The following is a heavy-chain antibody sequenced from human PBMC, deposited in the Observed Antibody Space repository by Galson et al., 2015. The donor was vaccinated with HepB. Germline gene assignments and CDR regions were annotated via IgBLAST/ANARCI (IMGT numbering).Heavy chain of an antibody. V-gene: IGHV3-53*01. J-gene: IGHJ4*02. CDR3: ARYCSSTSCYSERGGSFDY. CDR1: GFTVNTNH. D-gene: IGHD2-2*01. CDR2: IYSSGNT. Sequence: SLRLSCAASGFTVNTNHMTWVRQAPGKGLEWVSVIYSSGNTNYADSVKGRFTISRDSSRNTLSLQMDSLRAEDTAMHYCARYCSSTSCYSERGGSFDYWGQGTLVTVSS.